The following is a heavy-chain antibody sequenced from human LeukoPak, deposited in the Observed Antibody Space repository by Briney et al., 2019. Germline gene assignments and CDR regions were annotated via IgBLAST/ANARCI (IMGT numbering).Heavy chain of an antibody. CDR3: TYGEYPLTY. J-gene: IGHJ4*02. Sequence: PGGSLRLSCAASGLTVTNNYWHWVRQPPGKGPEWISILYSDGDTKYADSVKGRFTFSRDSSRNTLYLQMNGLRAEDTAVYYCTYGEYPLTYWGQGTLLSVSS. V-gene: IGHV3-66*01. D-gene: IGHD4/OR15-4a*01. CDR1: GLTVTNNY. CDR2: LYSDGDT.